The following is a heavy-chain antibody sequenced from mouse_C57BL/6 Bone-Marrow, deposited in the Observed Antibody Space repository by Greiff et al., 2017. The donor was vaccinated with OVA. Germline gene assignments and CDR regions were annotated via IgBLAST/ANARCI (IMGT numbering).Heavy chain of an antibody. D-gene: IGHD3-3*01. Sequence: QVHVKQSGAELVRPGASVTLSCKASGYTFTDYEMHWVKQTPVHGLEWIGAIDPETGGTAYNQKFKGKAILTADKSSSTAYMELRSLTSEDSAVYYCTREGGTYWGQGTTLTVSS. CDR3: TREGGTY. J-gene: IGHJ2*01. CDR2: IDPETGGT. V-gene: IGHV1-15*01. CDR1: GYTFTDYE.